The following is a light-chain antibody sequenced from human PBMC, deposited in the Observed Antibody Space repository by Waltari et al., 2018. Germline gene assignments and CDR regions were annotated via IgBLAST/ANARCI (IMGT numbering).Light chain of an antibody. J-gene: IGLJ2*01. Sequence: QSALTQPPSLSGAPGQRVSISCTGKSSNFGAGYDVTWYQQLPGAAPKLLIYGNSNRPSGVPDRFSGSKSGTSASLAITGLQADDEADYYCQSYDSALRNVVFGGGTKLTVL. V-gene: IGLV1-40*01. CDR1: SSNFGAGYD. CDR3: QSYDSALRNVV. CDR2: GNS.